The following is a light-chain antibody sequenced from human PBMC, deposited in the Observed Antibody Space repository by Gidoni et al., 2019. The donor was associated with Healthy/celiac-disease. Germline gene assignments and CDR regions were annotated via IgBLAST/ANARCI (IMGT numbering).Light chain of an antibody. Sequence: DIVMTQSPYSLAVSLGERATINCKSSQSVLYSFNNKNYLAWYQQKPGQPPKLLIYWASTRESGVPDRFSGSGSGTDFTLTISSLQAEDVAVYYCQQYYSTPMYTFGQGTKLEIK. J-gene: IGKJ2*01. V-gene: IGKV4-1*01. CDR1: QSVLYSFNNKNY. CDR3: QQYYSTPMYT. CDR2: WAS.